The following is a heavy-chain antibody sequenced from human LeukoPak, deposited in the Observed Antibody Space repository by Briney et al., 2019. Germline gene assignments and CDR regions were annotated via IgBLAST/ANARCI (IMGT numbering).Heavy chain of an antibody. D-gene: IGHD6-13*01. CDR2: IYLTGTT. Sequence: SETLSLTCIVSGGSISSYYWSWIRQPAGRGLEWIGRIYLTGTTNYNPSLQSRVTISVDTSKYQFSLELSSVTAADTAVYYCARGSRSSWYSFDFWGQGTVGTVSS. V-gene: IGHV4-4*07. CDR3: ARGSRSSWYSFDF. CDR1: GGSISSYY. J-gene: IGHJ3*01.